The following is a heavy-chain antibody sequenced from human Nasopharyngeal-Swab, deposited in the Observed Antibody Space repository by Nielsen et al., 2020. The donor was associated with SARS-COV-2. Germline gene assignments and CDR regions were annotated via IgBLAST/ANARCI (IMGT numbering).Heavy chain of an antibody. D-gene: IGHD1-1*01. CDR2: IRSKAYGGIT. V-gene: IGHV3-49*03. Sequence: GGSLRLSCTASGFTFGDYAMSWFRQAPGKGLEWVGFIRSKAYGGITEYAASVKGRFTISRDDSKSIAYLQMNSLKTEDTAVYYCTRVPGFGTYYYYYMDVWGKGTTVTVSS. J-gene: IGHJ6*03. CDR3: TRVPGFGTYYYYYMDV. CDR1: GFTFGDYA.